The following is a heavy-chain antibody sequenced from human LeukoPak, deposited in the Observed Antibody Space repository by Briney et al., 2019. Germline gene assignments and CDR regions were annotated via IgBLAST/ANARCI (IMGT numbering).Heavy chain of an antibody. CDR3: ARGPEEDSSGYYDLYYYYSMDV. J-gene: IGHJ6*02. CDR1: GGTFSSYA. CDR2: IIPIFGTA. V-gene: IGHV1-69*13. Sequence: ASVKVSCKASGGTFSSYAISWVRQAPGQGLEWMGGIIPIFGTANYAQKFQGRVTITADESTSTAYMELSSLRSEDTAVYYCARGPEEDSSGYYDLYYYYSMDVWGQGTMVTVSS. D-gene: IGHD3-22*01.